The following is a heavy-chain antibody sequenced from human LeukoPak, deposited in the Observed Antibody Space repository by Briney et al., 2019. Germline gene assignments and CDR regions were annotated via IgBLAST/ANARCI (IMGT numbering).Heavy chain of an antibody. V-gene: IGHV4-34*01. Sequence: SATLSLTCAVYGGSFSGYYWSWIHQPPGKGLEWMGEINHSGSTNYNPSLKSRVTISVDTSKNQFSLKLSSVTAADTAVYYCARGSRGSGSYPDFDYWGQGTLVTVSS. CDR2: INHSGST. D-gene: IGHD3-10*01. CDR1: GGSFSGYY. CDR3: ARGSRGSGSYPDFDY. J-gene: IGHJ4*02.